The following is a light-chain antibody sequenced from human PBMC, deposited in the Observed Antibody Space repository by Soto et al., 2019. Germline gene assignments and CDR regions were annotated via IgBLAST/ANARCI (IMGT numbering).Light chain of an antibody. V-gene: IGKV3-11*01. CDR3: QHRSNWPPD. Sequence: EIVLTQSPATLSLSPGERATLSCRASQSVGSYLAWYQQKPGQATRLVIYDASNRATGIPARFSGSGSGTDFTLTISSLEPDDFAVYYCQHRSNWPPDFGPGTKVDFK. CDR1: QSVGSY. CDR2: DAS. J-gene: IGKJ3*01.